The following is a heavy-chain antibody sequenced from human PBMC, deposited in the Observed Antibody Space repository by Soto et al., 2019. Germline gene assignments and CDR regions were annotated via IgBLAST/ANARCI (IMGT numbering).Heavy chain of an antibody. CDR2: INAGNGNT. J-gene: IGHJ4*02. V-gene: IGHV1-3*01. CDR3: ARGHSSGWYFDY. D-gene: IGHD6-19*01. CDR1: GYTFTSYA. Sequence: QVQLVQSGAEVKKPGASVKVSCKASGYTFTSYAMHWVRQAPGQRLEWMGWINAGNGNTKYSQKFQGRVTITRDTAASTAYMELSSLRSEDTAVYYCARGHSSGWYFDYWGQGTLVTVSS.